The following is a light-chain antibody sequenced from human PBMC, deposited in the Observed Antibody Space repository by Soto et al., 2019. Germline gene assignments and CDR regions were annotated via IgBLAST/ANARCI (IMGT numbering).Light chain of an antibody. Sequence: EFALTQSPGTLSLSPWERATLSCRASQTVRNNYLAWYQQKPGQAPRLLIYDASSRATGIPDRFSGSGSGTDFTLTISSLETEDFAFYYCQQRNNWPTITFGQGTRLEIK. CDR2: DAS. CDR1: QTVRNNY. J-gene: IGKJ5*01. CDR3: QQRNNWPTIT. V-gene: IGKV3D-20*02.